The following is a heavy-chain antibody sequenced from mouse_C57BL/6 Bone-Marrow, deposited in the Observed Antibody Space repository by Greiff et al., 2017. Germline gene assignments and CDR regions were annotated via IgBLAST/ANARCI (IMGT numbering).Heavy chain of an antibody. Sequence: VKLVESGPELVKPGASVKLSCKASGYTFTSYDINWVKQRPGQGLEWIGWIYPRDGGTKYNQKFKGKATLTVDTSSSTAYMELPSLTSEDSAVYFCARLEFDGSSGDWYFDVWGTGTTVTVSS. CDR2: IYPRDGGT. CDR1: GYTFTSYD. V-gene: IGHV1-85*01. CDR3: ARLEFDGSSGDWYFDV. D-gene: IGHD1-1*01. J-gene: IGHJ1*03.